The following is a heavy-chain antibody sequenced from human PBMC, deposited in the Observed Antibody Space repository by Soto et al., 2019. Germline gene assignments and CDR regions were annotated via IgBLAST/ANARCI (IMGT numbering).Heavy chain of an antibody. V-gene: IGHV1-2*02. CDR1: GYTFTGYY. Sequence: GASVKVSCKASGYTFTGYYMHWARQAPGQGLEWMGWINPNSGGTNYAQKFQGRVTMTRDTSISTAYMELSRLRSDDTAVYYCANIGRSTCLYAVVDYYYYYGIDVCRQRTTGTVSS. CDR2: INPNSGGT. D-gene: IGHD6-19*01. J-gene: IGHJ6*02. CDR3: ANIGRSTCLYAVVDYYYYYGIDV.